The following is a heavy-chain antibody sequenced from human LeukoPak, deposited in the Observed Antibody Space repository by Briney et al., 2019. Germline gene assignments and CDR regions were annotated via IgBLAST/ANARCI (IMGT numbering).Heavy chain of an antibody. CDR1: GGSISSYY. V-gene: IGHV4-59*01. J-gene: IGHJ4*02. Sequence: SETLSLTCTVSGGSISSYYWSWIRQPPGKGLEWIGYIYYSGSTNYNPSLKSRVTISVDTSKNQFSLKLSSVTAADTAVYYCARRGIAADLDYWGQGTLVTVSS. D-gene: IGHD6-13*01. CDR2: IYYSGST. CDR3: ARRGIAADLDY.